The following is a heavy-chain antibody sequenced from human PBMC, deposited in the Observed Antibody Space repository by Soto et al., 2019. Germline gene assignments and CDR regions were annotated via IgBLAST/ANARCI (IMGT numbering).Heavy chain of an antibody. V-gene: IGHV4-31*03. D-gene: IGHD2-2*01. CDR3: ARGRRYCSSTSCYNWFDP. CDR1: GGSISSGGYY. J-gene: IGHJ5*02. Sequence: SETLSLTCTVSGGSISSGGYYWSWIRQHPGKGLEWIGYIYYSGSTYYNPSLKSRVTISVDTSKNQFSLKLSSVTAADTAVYYCARGRRYCSSTSCYNWFDPWGQGTLVTVSS. CDR2: IYYSGST.